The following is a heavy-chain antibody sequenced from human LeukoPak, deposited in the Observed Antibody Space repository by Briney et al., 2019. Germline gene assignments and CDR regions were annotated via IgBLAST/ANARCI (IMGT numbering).Heavy chain of an antibody. CDR3: AGQYDSSAYFFY. CDR2: IYHSGST. J-gene: IGHJ4*02. D-gene: IGHD3-22*01. Sequence: SQTLSLTCAVSGNSLSSGYYWGWFRQPPGKGLEWIGSIYHSGSTYYNPSLKSRVTISVDTSKNQFSLNPRSVTAADTAVYYCAGQYDSSAYFFYWGQGTLVTVSS. CDR1: GNSLSSGYY. V-gene: IGHV4-38-2*01.